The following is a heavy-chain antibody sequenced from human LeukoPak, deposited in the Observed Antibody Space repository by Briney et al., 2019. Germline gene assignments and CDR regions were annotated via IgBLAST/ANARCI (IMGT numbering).Heavy chain of an antibody. Sequence: GGSLRLSCAASGFPFSSYWMAWVRQAPGKGLEWVATITLDGSDSYYVDSVKGRFTVSRDNAKNSLYLQMNSLRAEDTVVFYCTTENWYVFENWGQGSLVTVSS. D-gene: IGHD1-1*01. CDR3: TTENWYVFEN. CDR2: ITLDGSDS. V-gene: IGHV3-7*04. J-gene: IGHJ4*02. CDR1: GFPFSSYW.